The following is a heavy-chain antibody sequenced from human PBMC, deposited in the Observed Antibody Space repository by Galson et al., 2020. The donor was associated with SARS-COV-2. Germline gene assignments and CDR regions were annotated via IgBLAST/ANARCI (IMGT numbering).Heavy chain of an antibody. D-gene: IGHD2-15*01. CDR3: ARELLLQGTYYYMDV. CDR1: AFTVSTNY. Sequence: GGSLRLSCAASAFTVSTNYMSWVRQAPGKGLEWVSSTCSGGSTYYADSVKGRFTSSRDNSKNTLYLQMNSLRAEDTAVYYCARELLLQGTYYYMDVWGKGTTVTVSS. CDR2: TCSGGST. J-gene: IGHJ6*03. V-gene: IGHV3-66*02.